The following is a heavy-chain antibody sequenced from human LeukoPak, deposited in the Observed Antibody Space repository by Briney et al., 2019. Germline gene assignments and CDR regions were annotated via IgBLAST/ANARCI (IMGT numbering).Heavy chain of an antibody. CDR1: GGSISSYY. CDR3: ARRSTVTTFEY. V-gene: IGHV4-59*12. Sequence: PSETLSLTCTVSGGSISSYYWSWIRQPPGKGLEWIGYIYYSGSTNYNPSLKSRVTISVDTSKNQFSLKLTSVTAADTAVYYCARRSTVTTFEYWGQGILVTVSS. D-gene: IGHD4-17*01. CDR2: IYYSGST. J-gene: IGHJ4*02.